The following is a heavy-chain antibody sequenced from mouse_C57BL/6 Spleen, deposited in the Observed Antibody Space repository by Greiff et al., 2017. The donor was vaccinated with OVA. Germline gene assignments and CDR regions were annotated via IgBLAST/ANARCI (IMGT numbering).Heavy chain of an antibody. D-gene: IGHD1-1*01. CDR3: ATLIVTRYYYGN. V-gene: IGHV1-22*01. J-gene: IGHJ2*01. CDR1: GYTFTDYN. Sequence: VQLQQSGPELVKPGASVKMSCKASGYTFTDYNMHWVKQSHGKSLEWIGYINPNNGGTSYNQKFKGKATLTVNKSSSTAYMELRSLTSEDSAVDYCATLIVTRYYYGNWGQGTTLTVSS. CDR2: INPNNGGT.